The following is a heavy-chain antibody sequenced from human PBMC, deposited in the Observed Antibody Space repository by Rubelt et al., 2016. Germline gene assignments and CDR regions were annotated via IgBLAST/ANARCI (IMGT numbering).Heavy chain of an antibody. CDR3: ARLLYSRDGYSYLDY. CDR2: VSYDGSNK. D-gene: IGHD5-24*01. V-gene: IGHV3-30*04. Sequence: AMNWVRQAPGKGLEWVAVVSYDGSNKYYADSVKGRFTISRDNSKNTLYLQMNSLRAEDTAVYYCARLLYSRDGYSYLDYWGQGALVTVSS. CDR1: A. J-gene: IGHJ4*02.